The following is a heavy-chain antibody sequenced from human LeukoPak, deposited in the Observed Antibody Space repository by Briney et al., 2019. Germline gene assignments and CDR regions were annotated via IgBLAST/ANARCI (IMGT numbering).Heavy chain of an antibody. CDR3: ARGSRGYSGYDSDYYYGMDV. D-gene: IGHD5-12*01. J-gene: IGHJ6*02. CDR1: GGTFSSYA. V-gene: IGHV1-69*04. Sequence: ASVKVSCKASGGTFSSYAISWVRQAPGQGLEWMGRIIPILGIANYAQKFQGRVTITADKSTSTAYMELSSLRSEDTAVYYCARGSRGYSGYDSDYYYGMDVWGQGTTVTVSS. CDR2: IIPILGIA.